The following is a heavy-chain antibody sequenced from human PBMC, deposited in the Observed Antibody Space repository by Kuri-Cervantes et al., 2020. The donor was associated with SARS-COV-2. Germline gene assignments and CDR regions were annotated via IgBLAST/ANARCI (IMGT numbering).Heavy chain of an antibody. D-gene: IGHD3-22*01. V-gene: IGHV3-21*01. CDR1: GFTFSSYS. CDR2: ISSSSSYI. Sequence: GGSLRLSCAASGFTFSSYSMLWVRQAPGKGLEWVSSISSSSSYIYYADSVKGRFTISRDNAKNSLYLQMNSLRAEDTAVYYCARAGDITMIVEYYFDYWGQGTLVTVSS. J-gene: IGHJ4*02. CDR3: ARAGDITMIVEYYFDY.